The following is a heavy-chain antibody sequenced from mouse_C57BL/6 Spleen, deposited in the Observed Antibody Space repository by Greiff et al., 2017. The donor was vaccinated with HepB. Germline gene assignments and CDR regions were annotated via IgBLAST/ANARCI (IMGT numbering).Heavy chain of an antibody. D-gene: IGHD2-1*01. CDR1: GYTFTSYW. V-gene: IGHV1-52*01. J-gene: IGHJ4*01. Sequence: VQLQQPGAELVRPGSSVKLSCKASGYTFTSYWMHWVKQRPIQGLEWIGNIDPSDSETHYNQKFKDKATLTVDKSSSTAYMQLSSLTSEDTAFYYCARNYGNYEGAMDYWGQGTSVTVSS. CDR2: IDPSDSET. CDR3: ARNYGNYEGAMDY.